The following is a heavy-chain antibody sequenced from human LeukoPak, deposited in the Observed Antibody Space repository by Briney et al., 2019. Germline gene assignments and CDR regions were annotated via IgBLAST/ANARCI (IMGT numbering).Heavy chain of an antibody. J-gene: IGHJ4*02. V-gene: IGHV3-13*01. CDR1: GFTFSSYD. D-gene: IGHD3-3*01. CDR2: IDTAGDT. CDR3: ARGGSIFGVDY. Sequence: GGSLRLSCAASGFTFSSYDMHWVRRATGEGLEWVSAIDTAGDTYYPGSVKGRFTISRENAKNSLYLQMNSLRAEDTAVYYCARGGSIFGVDYWGQGTLVTVSS.